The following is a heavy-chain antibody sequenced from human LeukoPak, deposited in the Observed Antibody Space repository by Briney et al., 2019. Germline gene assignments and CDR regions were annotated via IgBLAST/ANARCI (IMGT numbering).Heavy chain of an antibody. Sequence: GGSLRLSCAASGFTVSSNYMSWVRQAPGKGLEWVSVIYSGGSTYYADSVKGRFTISRDNSKNTLYLQMNSLRAEDTAVYYCAKEGGPVVSLGYCSGGSCPGDIWGQGTMVTVSS. D-gene: IGHD2-15*01. J-gene: IGHJ3*02. V-gene: IGHV3-53*05. CDR2: IYSGGST. CDR3: AKEGGPVVSLGYCSGGSCPGDI. CDR1: GFTVSSNY.